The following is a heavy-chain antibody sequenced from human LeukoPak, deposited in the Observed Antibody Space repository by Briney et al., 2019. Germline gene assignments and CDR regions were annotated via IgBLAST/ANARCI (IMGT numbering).Heavy chain of an antibody. CDR1: GGSVTSDNW. CDR3: ARDRLVTTPYYYYGMDV. Sequence: PSETLSLTCAVSGGSVTSDNWWSWIRQPPGKGLEWIGYIYYSGSTYYNPSLKSRVTISVDTSKNQFSLKLSSVTAADTAVYYCARDRLVTTPYYYYGMDVWGQGTTVTVSS. J-gene: IGHJ6*02. D-gene: IGHD4-11*01. CDR2: IYYSGST. V-gene: IGHV4-30-4*01.